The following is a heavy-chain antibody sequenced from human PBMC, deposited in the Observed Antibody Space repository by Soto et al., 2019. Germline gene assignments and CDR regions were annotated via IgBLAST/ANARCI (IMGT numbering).Heavy chain of an antibody. CDR1: GGSISSYY. J-gene: IGHJ4*02. D-gene: IGHD6-13*01. V-gene: IGHV4-59*01. CDR2: IYYSGST. Sequence: SETLSLTCTVSGGSISSYYWSWIRQPPGKGLEWIGYIYYSGSTNYNPSLKSRVTISVDTSKNQFSLKLSSVTAADTAVYYCARGFPTGIAAAASFDYWGQGTLVTVSS. CDR3: ARGFPTGIAAAASFDY.